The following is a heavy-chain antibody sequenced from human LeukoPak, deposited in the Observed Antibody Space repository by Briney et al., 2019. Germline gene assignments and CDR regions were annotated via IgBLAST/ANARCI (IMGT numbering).Heavy chain of an antibody. V-gene: IGHV3-74*01. J-gene: IGHJ4*02. CDR3: GRDPGRDGSNLDHFDY. CDR2: INSEGRRT. Sequence: GGSLRLSCAASGFTFSNFWMHWVRQVPGKGLGWVSRINSEGRRTDYADSVKGRFTISRDNAKNTLYLQMNSLRAEDTAVYYCGRDPGRDGSNLDHFDYWGQGSLATVSS. CDR1: GFTFSNFW. D-gene: IGHD5-24*01.